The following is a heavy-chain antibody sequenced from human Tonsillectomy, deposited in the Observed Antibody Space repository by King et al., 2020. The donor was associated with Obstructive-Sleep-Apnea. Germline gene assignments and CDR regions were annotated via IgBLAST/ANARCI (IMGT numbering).Heavy chain of an antibody. J-gene: IGHJ6*02. CDR2: IYPGDSDT. CDR1: GYRFTSYW. V-gene: IGHV5-51*01. Sequence: QLVQSGAEVKKPGECLKISCKGSGYRFTSYWIGWVRQMPGKGLEWMGTIYPGDSDTRYSPSFQGQVTISADKSINTAYLQWSSLKASDTAIYYCASQDIVPGGPLRFNFYGIDVWGQGTTVTVSS. CDR3: ASQDIVPGGPLRFNFYGIDV. D-gene: IGHD2-15*01.